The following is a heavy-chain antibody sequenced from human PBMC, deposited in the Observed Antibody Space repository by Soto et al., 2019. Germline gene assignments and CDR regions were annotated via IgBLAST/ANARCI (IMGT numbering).Heavy chain of an antibody. J-gene: IGHJ6*03. D-gene: IGHD6-13*01. V-gene: IGHV4-59*01. CDR1: GGSISSYY. Sequence: QVQLQESGPGLVKPSETLSITCTVSGGSISSYYWSWIRQPPGKGLEWIGYIYYSGSTNYNPSLKSRVTISVDTSKNQFSLKLSSVTAADTAVYYCAFGVSSWYPYYYMDVWGKGTTVTVS. CDR2: IYYSGST. CDR3: AFGVSSWYPYYYMDV.